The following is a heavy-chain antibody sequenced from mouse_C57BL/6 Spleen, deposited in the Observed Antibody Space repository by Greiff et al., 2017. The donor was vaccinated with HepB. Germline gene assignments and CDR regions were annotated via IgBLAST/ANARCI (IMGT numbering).Heavy chain of an antibody. CDR1: GFTFNTYA. D-gene: IGHD2-5*01. J-gene: IGHJ4*01. V-gene: IGHV10-3*01. CDR3: VREDSNYVGYYYAMDY. Sequence: EVHLVESGGGLVQPKGSLKLSCAASGFTFNTYAMHWVRQAPGKGLEWVARIRSKSSNYATYYADSVKDRFTISRDDSQSMLYLQMNNLKTKDTAMYYCVREDSNYVGYYYAMDYWGQGTSVTVSS. CDR2: IRSKSSNYAT.